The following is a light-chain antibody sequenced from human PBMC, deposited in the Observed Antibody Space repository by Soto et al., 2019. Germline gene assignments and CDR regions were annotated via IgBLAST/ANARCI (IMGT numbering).Light chain of an antibody. CDR2: GAS. CDR3: QQHSHWPPWT. V-gene: IGKV3-11*01. Sequence: EVVLTQSPATLSLSPGERATLSCRASQTVRTFLDWYQQKPGQAPRLLIYGASNRATGIPARFSGSGSGTDFTLTISSLEPEDFAVYYCQQHSHWPPWTFGQGTMVEIQ. J-gene: IGKJ1*01. CDR1: QTVRTF.